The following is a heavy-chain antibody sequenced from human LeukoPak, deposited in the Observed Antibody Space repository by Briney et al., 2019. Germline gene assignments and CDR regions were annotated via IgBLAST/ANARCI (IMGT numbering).Heavy chain of an antibody. Sequence: GSLRLSCAASGFTFSSYWMSWVRQAPGKGLEWVANIKQDGSEKYYVDSVKGRFTISRDNAKNSLYLQMNSLRAEDTAVYYCARDRGRDGYNHFDYWGQGTLVTVSS. CDR1: GFTFSSYW. CDR3: ARDRGRDGYNHFDY. CDR2: IKQDGSEK. V-gene: IGHV3-7*01. D-gene: IGHD5-24*01. J-gene: IGHJ4*02.